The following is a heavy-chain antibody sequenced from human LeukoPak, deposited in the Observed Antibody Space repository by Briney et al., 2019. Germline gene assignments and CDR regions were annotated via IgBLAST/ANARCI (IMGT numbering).Heavy chain of an antibody. D-gene: IGHD6-13*01. Sequence: PGGSLRLSCAASGFTFDDYGMHWVRQAPGKGLEWVSGISWNNDSRAYADSVKGRFTISRDNVKNSLYLQMNSLRAEDTALYYCGKDIRGSTSWYGLDYWGQGTLVTVSS. V-gene: IGHV3-9*01. CDR3: GKDIRGSTSWYGLDY. CDR1: GFTFDDYG. J-gene: IGHJ4*02. CDR2: ISWNNDSR.